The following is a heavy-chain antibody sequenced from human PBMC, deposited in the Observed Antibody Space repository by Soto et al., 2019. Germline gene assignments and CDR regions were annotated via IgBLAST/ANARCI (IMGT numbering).Heavy chain of an antibody. J-gene: IGHJ5*02. CDR1: GFSFGTYW. Sequence: EVQVVESGGGLVQPGGSLRLSCAASGFSFGTYWMSWVRQAPGKGLEWVANIKEDGSEEYYVDSVRGRFTISRDNAKNSLFLQMSSLRAEDTAVYFCVRGGGRFDPWGQGTLVTVSS. D-gene: IGHD3-16*01. CDR3: VRGGGRFDP. V-gene: IGHV3-7*01. CDR2: IKEDGSEE.